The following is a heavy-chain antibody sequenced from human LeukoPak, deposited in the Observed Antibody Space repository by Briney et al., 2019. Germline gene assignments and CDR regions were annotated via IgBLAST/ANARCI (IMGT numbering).Heavy chain of an antibody. CDR3: ARGGGYNWFDP. D-gene: IGHD6-25*01. CDR1: GGSISSYY. CDR2: IYYSGST. J-gene: IGHJ5*02. Sequence: SETLSLTCSVSGGSISSYYWSWIRQPPGKGLEWIGYIYYSGSTNYNPSLKSRVTISVDTSKNQFSLKLSSVTAADTAVYYCARGGGYNWFDPWGQGTLVTVSS. V-gene: IGHV4-59*01.